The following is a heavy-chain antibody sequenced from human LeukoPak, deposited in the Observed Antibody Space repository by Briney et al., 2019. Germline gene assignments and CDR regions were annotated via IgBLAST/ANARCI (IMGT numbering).Heavy chain of an antibody. V-gene: IGHV3-23*01. Sequence: PGGSLRLSCAASGFPFSGNAMSWVRQAPGRGLEWVSGVVGDEKAHYADFVRGRFTISRDNSKKTVYLQMNSLTVEDTAVYYCAKDLSWWVTADYWGQGVLVTVSS. J-gene: IGHJ4*02. D-gene: IGHD2-21*02. CDR3: AKDLSWWVTADY. CDR1: GFPFSGNA. CDR2: VVGDEKA.